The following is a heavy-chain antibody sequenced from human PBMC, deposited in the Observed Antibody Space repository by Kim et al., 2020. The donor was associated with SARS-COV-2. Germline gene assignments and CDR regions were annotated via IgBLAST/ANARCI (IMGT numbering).Heavy chain of an antibody. D-gene: IGHD3-3*01. CDR3: ARVLGAITTVGVVIVNWFDP. CDR1: GGSISSGGYY. J-gene: IGHJ5*02. CDR2: IYYSGST. Sequence: SETLSLTCTVSGGSISSGGYYWSWIRQHPGKGLEWIGYIYYSGSTYYNPSLKSRVTISVDTSKNQFYLKLSSVTAADTAVYYCARVLGAITTVGVVIVNWFDPLGQGTLVTVSS. V-gene: IGHV4-31*03.